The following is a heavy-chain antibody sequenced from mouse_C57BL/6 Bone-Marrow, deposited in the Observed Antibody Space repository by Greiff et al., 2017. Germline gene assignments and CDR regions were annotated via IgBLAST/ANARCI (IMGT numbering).Heavy chain of an antibody. V-gene: IGHV1-62-2*01. J-gene: IGHJ3*01. CDR2: FYPGSGST. Sequence: VQGVESGAELVKPGASVKLSCKASGYTFTEYTIHWVKQRSGQGLEWIGWFYPGSGSTKYNEKFKDKATLTADKSSSTVYMELSRLTSEDSAVYFCARHEVAYYDSSWFAYWGQGTLVTVSA. D-gene: IGHD2-4*01. CDR3: ARHEVAYYDSSWFAY. CDR1: GYTFTEYT.